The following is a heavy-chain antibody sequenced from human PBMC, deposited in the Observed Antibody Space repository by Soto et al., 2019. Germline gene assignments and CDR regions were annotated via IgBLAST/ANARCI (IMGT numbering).Heavy chain of an antibody. CDR3: ARGVPLSH. V-gene: IGHV4-59*01. D-gene: IGHD3-16*02. CDR2: IQYNGDT. CDR1: GGSITSYY. Sequence: SETLSLTCTVSGGSITSYYWSWIRQPPGQGLEWIGYIQYNGDTNYNPSLKSRVTISKDTSRNQFSLKLSSVTAADTAVYYCARGVPLSHWGQGTLVTVSS. J-gene: IGHJ4*02.